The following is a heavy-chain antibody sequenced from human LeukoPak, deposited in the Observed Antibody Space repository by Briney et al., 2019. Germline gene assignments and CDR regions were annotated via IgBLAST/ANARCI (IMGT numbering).Heavy chain of an antibody. CDR1: GFTFSSYG. J-gene: IGHJ4*02. CDR2: IWYDGSNK. Sequence: GRSLRLSCAASGFTFSSYGMYWIRQAPGKGLEWVAVIWYDGSNKYYADSVKGRFTISRDNSKNTLYLQMNSLRAEDTAVYYCARATDSGSSPFDYWGQGTLVTVSS. V-gene: IGHV3-33*01. CDR3: ARATDSGSSPFDY. D-gene: IGHD1-26*01.